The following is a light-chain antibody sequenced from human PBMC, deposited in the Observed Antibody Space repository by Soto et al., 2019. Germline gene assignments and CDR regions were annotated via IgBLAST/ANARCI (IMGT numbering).Light chain of an antibody. J-gene: IGKJ5*01. V-gene: IGKV3-11*02. CDR1: QSISGY. Sequence: DIVLTQSRGTLSLSPGARATLSCMASQSISGYLGWYQQKPGQAPRLLIYADSNRATGIPARFSGSGSGRDFTLTISSLEPEDFSVYYCQQRYNWPITFGQGTRLQIK. CDR3: QQRYNWPIT. CDR2: ADS.